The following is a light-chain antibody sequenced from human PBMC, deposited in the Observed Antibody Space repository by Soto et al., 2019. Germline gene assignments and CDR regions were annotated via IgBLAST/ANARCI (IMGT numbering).Light chain of an antibody. CDR2: WAS. J-gene: IGKJ1*01. V-gene: IGKV4-1*01. CDR1: QSVLYSSNNKNY. CDR3: QQYYSTPQT. Sequence: DIVMTQSPDSLAVXXGGRATINCKSSQSVLYSSNNKNYLAWYQKKPGQPPKLLIYWASTRESGVPDRFSGSGSGTDFTLTISSLQAEDVAVYYCQQYYSTPQTFGQGTKVDIK.